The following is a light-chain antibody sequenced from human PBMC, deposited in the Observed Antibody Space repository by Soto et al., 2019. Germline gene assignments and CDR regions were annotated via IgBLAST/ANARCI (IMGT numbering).Light chain of an antibody. CDR1: SSDVGGYNY. CDR3: SSYTSSSAYV. CDR2: DVS. J-gene: IGLJ1*01. V-gene: IGLV2-14*01. Sequence: QSALTQPASVSGSPGQSITISCTGTSSDVGGYNYVSWYQQHPGKAPKLMIYDVSNRPSGVSNRFSGSKSGNPASLTISGLQAEDEADYYCSSYTSSSAYVFGTGTKVTVL.